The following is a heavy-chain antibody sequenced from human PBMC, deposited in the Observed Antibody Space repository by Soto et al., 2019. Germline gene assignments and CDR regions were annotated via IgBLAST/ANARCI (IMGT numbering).Heavy chain of an antibody. D-gene: IGHD1-26*01. Sequence: SETLSLTCTVSGGSISSGGYYWGWIRHHPGKGLEWIGYIYYSGSTYYNPSLKSRVTISVDTSKNQFSLKLSSVTAADTAVYYCARDHPRLGLYYYGMDVWGQGTMVTVSS. CDR2: IYYSGST. CDR3: ARDHPRLGLYYYGMDV. V-gene: IGHV4-31*03. J-gene: IGHJ6*02. CDR1: GGSISSGGYY.